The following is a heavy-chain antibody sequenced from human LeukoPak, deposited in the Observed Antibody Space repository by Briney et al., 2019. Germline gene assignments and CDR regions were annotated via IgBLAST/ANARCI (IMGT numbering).Heavy chain of an antibody. CDR1: GYSIPNYW. J-gene: IGHJ4*02. CDR2: IHPGDSDT. CDR3: ATGDSSGWYGY. Sequence: GESLKISCKGSGYSIPNYWIGWVRQMPGKGLELMGSIHPGDSDTRYSPSFQGQVTISADKSISTAYLQWSSLKASDTAMYYCATGDSSGWYGYWGQGTLVTVSS. V-gene: IGHV5-51*01. D-gene: IGHD6-19*01.